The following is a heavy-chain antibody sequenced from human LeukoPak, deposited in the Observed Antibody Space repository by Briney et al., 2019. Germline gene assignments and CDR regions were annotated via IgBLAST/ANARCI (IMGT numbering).Heavy chain of an antibody. CDR2: IKQDGSEK. CDR3: ARDHYDGVGGFDY. CDR1: GFTFSTYW. V-gene: IGHV3-7*01. Sequence: GGSLRLSCAASGFTFSTYWMSWVRQAPGKGLEWVATIKQDGSEKYYVDSVKGRFTISRDNAKNSLYLQMNSLRAEDTAVYYCARDHYDGVGGFDYWGQGTRVTVSS. D-gene: IGHD3-22*01. J-gene: IGHJ4*02.